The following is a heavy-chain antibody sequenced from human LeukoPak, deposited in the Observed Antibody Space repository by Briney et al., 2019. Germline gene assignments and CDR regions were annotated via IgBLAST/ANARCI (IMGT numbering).Heavy chain of an antibody. J-gene: IGHJ1*01. CDR1: GGSISSRSYY. D-gene: IGHD3-10*01. CDR3: ARQRFGDLYAEYFQH. V-gene: IGHV4-39*01. Sequence: SETLSLTCTVSGGSISSRSYYWGWIRRPPGKGLEWIGGIYYSESTYYNPSLRSRVTISVDTSKNQFSLKLSSVTAADTAVYYCARQRFGDLYAEYFQHWGQGTLVTVSS. CDR2: IYYSEST.